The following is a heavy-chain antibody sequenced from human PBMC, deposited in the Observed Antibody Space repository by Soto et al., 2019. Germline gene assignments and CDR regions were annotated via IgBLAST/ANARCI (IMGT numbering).Heavy chain of an antibody. V-gene: IGHV3-30-3*01. D-gene: IGHD3-22*01. CDR2: ISYDGSNK. CDR3: AKSITMIVVVITTGIYDAFDI. Sequence: GGSLRLSCAAPGFSFSSYAMHWVRQAPGKGLEWVAVISYDGSNKYYADSVKGRFTISRDNSKNTLYLQMNSLRAEDTAVYYCAKSITMIVVVITTGIYDAFDIWGQGTMVTVSS. CDR1: GFSFSSYA. J-gene: IGHJ3*02.